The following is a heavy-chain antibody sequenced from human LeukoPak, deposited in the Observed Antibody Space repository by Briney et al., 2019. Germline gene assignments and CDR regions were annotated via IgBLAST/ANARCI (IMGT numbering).Heavy chain of an antibody. CDR1: GFTFSSYA. CDR2: ISGSGGST. J-gene: IGHJ3*02. Sequence: PGGSLRLSCAASGFTFSSYAMSWVRQAPGKGLEWVTAISGSGGSTYYADSVKGRFTISRDNSKNTLYLQMNSLRAEDTAVYYCAKVPFLEWSRDAFDIWGQGTKVTVSS. CDR3: AKVPFLEWSRDAFDI. D-gene: IGHD3-3*02. V-gene: IGHV3-23*01.